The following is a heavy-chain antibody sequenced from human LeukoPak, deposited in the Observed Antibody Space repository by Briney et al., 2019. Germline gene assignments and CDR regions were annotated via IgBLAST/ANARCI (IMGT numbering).Heavy chain of an antibody. CDR3: ARDGGGYCSGGSCRYYYYYMDV. V-gene: IGHV3-11*01. CDR2: ISSSGSTI. CDR1: GFTFSDYY. J-gene: IGHJ6*03. Sequence: GGSLRLSCAASGFTFSDYYISWIRQAPGKGLEWVSYISSSGSTIYYADSVKGRFTISRDNAKNSLYLQMNSLRAEDTAVYYCARDGGGYCSGGSCRYYYYYMDVWGKGTTVTVSS. D-gene: IGHD2-15*01.